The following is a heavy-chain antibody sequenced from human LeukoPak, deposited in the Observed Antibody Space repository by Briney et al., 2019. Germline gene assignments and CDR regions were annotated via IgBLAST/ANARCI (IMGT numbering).Heavy chain of an antibody. CDR2: VYYRGST. J-gene: IGHJ5*02. V-gene: IGHV4-59*08. D-gene: IGHD2-15*01. CDR3: ARHQNCNGDSCSTGRWFDP. Sequence: SETLSLTCTVSGGSISNHYWSWIRQPPGKGLEWIGYVYYRGSTNYNPSLKSRITISLDTSKNQFSLSLTSVTAADTAVYFCARHQNCNGDSCSTGRWFDPWGQGTLVTVSS. CDR1: GGSISNHY.